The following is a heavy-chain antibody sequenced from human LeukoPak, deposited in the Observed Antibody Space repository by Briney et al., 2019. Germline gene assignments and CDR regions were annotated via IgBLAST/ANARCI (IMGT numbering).Heavy chain of an antibody. CDR1: GYTFTSYD. CDR2: MNPNSGNT. J-gene: IGHJ3*02. V-gene: IGHV1-8*03. Sequence: ASVKVSCKASGYTFTSYDINWVRQATGQGLEWMGWMNPNSGNTGYAQKFQGRVTITRNTSISTAYMELSSLRSEDTAVYYCARAGHLLPPNDAFDIWGQGTMVTVSS. D-gene: IGHD2-15*01. CDR3: ARAGHLLPPNDAFDI.